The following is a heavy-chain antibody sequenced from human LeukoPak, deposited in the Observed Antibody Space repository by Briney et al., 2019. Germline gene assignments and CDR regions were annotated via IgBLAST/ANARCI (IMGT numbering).Heavy chain of an antibody. Sequence: GGSLRLSCAASGFTFSSYEMNWVRQAPGKGLEWVSYISRSSGSSIYYADSVKGRFTISRDNAKNSLYLQMNSLRAEDTAVYYCARDSSGWYYFDYWGQGILVTVSS. CDR2: ISRSSGSSI. CDR1: GFTFSSYE. D-gene: IGHD6-19*01. V-gene: IGHV3-48*03. CDR3: ARDSSGWYYFDY. J-gene: IGHJ4*02.